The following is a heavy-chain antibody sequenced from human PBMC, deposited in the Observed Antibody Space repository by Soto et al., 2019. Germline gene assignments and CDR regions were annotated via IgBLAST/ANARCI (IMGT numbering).Heavy chain of an antibody. V-gene: IGHV3-53*01. CDR3: TKDSGWESTN. CDR1: WFAVSSNC. J-gene: IGHJ4*02. CDR2: IYSGGNT. Sequence: GGSLRLSCATSWFAVSSNCVTWVRQAPGKGLEWVSVIYSGGNTYYADSVKGRFTISRDKSENTVFLQMNSLRAEDTAVYYCTKDSGWESTNWGQGT. D-gene: IGHD1-26*01.